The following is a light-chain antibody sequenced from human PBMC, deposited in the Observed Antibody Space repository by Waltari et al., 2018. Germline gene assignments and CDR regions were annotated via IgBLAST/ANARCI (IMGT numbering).Light chain of an antibody. Sequence: DIVMTQSPNSLTVSLGETATINCQASQNILYSSNNKNFLACYHQKPGQPPKLLIYWASTRESGVPDPFSGSVSGTDFTLTISSLQAEDVAIYYCQQYYDTPLSFGPGTKVDIK. V-gene: IGKV4-1*01. CDR3: QQYYDTPLS. CDR2: WAS. CDR1: QNILYSSNNKNF. J-gene: IGKJ3*01.